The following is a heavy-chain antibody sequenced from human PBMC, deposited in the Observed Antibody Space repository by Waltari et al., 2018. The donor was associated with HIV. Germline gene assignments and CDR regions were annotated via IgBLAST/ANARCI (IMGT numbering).Heavy chain of an antibody. D-gene: IGHD4-17*01. CDR2: IGYDGSNK. CDR3: ARAAYGDYNSFDY. J-gene: IGHJ4*02. V-gene: IGHV3-33*01. CDR1: GFTFTNYG. Sequence: QVQLVESGGGVVQPGRSLRLYCAASGFTFTNYGMHWVRQAQGKGLDGWAVIGYDGSNKYYADSVKGRFTISRDNSKNTVYLQMNSLRAEDTAVYYCARAAYGDYNSFDYWGQGTLATVSS.